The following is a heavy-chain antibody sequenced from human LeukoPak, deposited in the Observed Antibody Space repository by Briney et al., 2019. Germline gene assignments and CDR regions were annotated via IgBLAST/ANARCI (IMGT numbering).Heavy chain of an antibody. CDR2: INHSGST. J-gene: IGHJ6*03. Sequence: SETLSLTCAVYGGSFSGYYWSWIRQPPGKGLEWIGEINHSGSTNYNPSLKSRVTISVDTSKNQFSLKLSSVTAEDTAVYYCAKGAIPVSVGANGGRYYYYYMDVWGKGTTVTISS. CDR1: GGSFSGYY. CDR3: AKGAIPVSVGANGGRYYYYYMDV. D-gene: IGHD1-26*01. V-gene: IGHV4-34*01.